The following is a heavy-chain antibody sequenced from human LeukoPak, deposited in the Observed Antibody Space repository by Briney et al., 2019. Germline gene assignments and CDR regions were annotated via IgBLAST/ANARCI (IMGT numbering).Heavy chain of an antibody. Sequence: SETLSLTCTVSGYSISSHYYWGWIRQPPGKGLEWIGSIYHSGSTYYNPSLKSRVTISVDTSKNQFSLKLSSVTAADTAVYYCARRGGVGAPGFDYWGQGTLVTVSS. D-gene: IGHD1-26*01. J-gene: IGHJ4*02. V-gene: IGHV4-38-2*02. CDR1: GYSISSHYY. CDR2: IYHSGST. CDR3: ARRGGVGAPGFDY.